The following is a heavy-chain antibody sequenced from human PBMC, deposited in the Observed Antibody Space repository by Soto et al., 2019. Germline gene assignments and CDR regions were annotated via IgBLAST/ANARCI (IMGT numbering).Heavy chain of an antibody. CDR2: ISGSGERT. CDR3: AKAKEGASDY. J-gene: IGHJ4*02. Sequence: TGGSLRLSCAASGFTFSDHYMSWIRQAPWKGLEWVSIISGSGERTYYADSVKGRFTISRDNSKNTLYLQMNSLRAEDTAVYYCAKAKEGASDYWGQGTLVTVSS. CDR1: GFTFSDHY. V-gene: IGHV3-23*01. D-gene: IGHD1-26*01.